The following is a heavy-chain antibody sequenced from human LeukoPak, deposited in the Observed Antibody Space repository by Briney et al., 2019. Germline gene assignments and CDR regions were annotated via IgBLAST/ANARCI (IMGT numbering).Heavy chain of an antibody. CDR1: GYTFTSYY. D-gene: IGHD3-3*01. CDR3: ARGDSRVLRFSDAFDI. J-gene: IGHJ3*02. V-gene: IGHV1-46*01. CDR2: INPSGGST. Sequence: ASVKVSCKASGYTFTSYYMHWVRQAPGQGLEWMGIINPSGGSTSYAQKFQGRVTMTRDTSTSTVYMELSSLRSEDTAVYYCARGDSRVLRFSDAFDIWGQGTMVTVSS.